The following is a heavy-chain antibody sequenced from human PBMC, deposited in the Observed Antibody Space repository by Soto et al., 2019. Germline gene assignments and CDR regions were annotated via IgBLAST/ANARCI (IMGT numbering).Heavy chain of an antibody. CDR2: ISSNGGST. V-gene: IGHV3-64*01. D-gene: IGHD1-1*01. J-gene: IGHJ3*02. CDR1: GFTFSSYA. CDR3: ARENFGTTSAFDI. Sequence: PGGSLRLSCAASGFTFSSYAMHWVRQAPGKGLEYVSAISSNGGSTYYANSVKGRFTISRDNSKNTLYLQMGSLRAEDMAVYYCARENFGTTSAFDICGQGTMVTVSS.